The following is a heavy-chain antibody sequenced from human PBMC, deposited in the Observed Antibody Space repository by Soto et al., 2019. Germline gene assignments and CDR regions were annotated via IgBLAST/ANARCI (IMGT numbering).Heavy chain of an antibody. CDR3: ARVETYYYYMDV. CDR1: GYTFTSYD. V-gene: IGHV1-8*01. Sequence: ASVKVSCKASGYTFTSYDINWVRQATGQGLEWMGWMNPNSDNTGYAQKFQGRVTMTRNTSISTAYMELSSLRSEDTAVYYCARVETYYYYMDVWGKGTTXTVSS. J-gene: IGHJ6*03. CDR2: MNPNSDNT.